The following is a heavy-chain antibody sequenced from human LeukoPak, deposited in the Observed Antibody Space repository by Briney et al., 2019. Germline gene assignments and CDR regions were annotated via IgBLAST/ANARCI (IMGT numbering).Heavy chain of an antibody. D-gene: IGHD6-6*01. V-gene: IGHV3-23*01. CDR1: GFTFSSYA. J-gene: IGHJ4*02. CDR3: AKDPWYSSSSCFDY. Sequence: GRSLRLSCAASGFTFSSYAMSWVRQAPGKGLEWVSAISGSGGSTYYADSVKGRFTISRDNSKNTLYLQMNSLRAEDTAVYYCAKDPWYSSSSCFDYWGQGTLVTVSS. CDR2: ISGSGGST.